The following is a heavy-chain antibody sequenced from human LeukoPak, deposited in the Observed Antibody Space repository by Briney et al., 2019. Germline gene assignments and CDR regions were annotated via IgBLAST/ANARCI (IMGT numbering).Heavy chain of an antibody. D-gene: IGHD4-17*01. Sequence: GGSLRLSCAASGFTFSSYSMNWVRQAPGKGLEWVSSISSSSSYIYYADSMKGRFTISRDNAKNSLYLQMNSLRAEDTAVYYCAREGTVTTFSGAGDAFDIWAKGQWSPSLQ. CDR1: GFTFSSYS. CDR3: AREGTVTTFSGAGDAFDI. V-gene: IGHV3-21*01. J-gene: IGHJ3*02. CDR2: ISSSSSYI.